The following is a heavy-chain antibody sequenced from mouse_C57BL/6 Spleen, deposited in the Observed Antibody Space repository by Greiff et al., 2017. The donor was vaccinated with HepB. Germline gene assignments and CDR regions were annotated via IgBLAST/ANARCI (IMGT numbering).Heavy chain of an antibody. Sequence: QVQLQQSGAELARPGASVKMSCKASGYTFTSYTMHWVKQRPGQGLEWIGYINPSSGYTKYNQKFKDKATLTADKSSSTAYMQLSSLTSEDSAVYYCARSPYYYGSSPGGYFDVWGTGTTVTVSS. CDR2: INPSSGYT. CDR3: ARSPYYYGSSPGGYFDV. D-gene: IGHD1-1*01. V-gene: IGHV1-4*01. CDR1: GYTFTSYT. J-gene: IGHJ1*03.